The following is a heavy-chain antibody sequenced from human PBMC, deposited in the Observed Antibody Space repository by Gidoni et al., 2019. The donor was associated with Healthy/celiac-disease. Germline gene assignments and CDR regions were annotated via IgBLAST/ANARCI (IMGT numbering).Heavy chain of an antibody. CDR2: ISSSGSTI. Sequence: EVQLVESGGGLVQPGGSMRLSCAASGFTFRSYELNWVRQAPGKGLEWVSYISSSGSTIYYADSVKGRFTISRDNAKNSLYLQMNSLRAEDTAVYYCARDMGYCSGGSCYRFYAFDIWGQGTMVTVSS. CDR3: ARDMGYCSGGSCYRFYAFDI. D-gene: IGHD2-15*01. J-gene: IGHJ3*02. V-gene: IGHV3-48*03. CDR1: GFTFRSYE.